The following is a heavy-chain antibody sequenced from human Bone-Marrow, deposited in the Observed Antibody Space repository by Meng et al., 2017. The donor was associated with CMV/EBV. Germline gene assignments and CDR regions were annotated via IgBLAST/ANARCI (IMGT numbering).Heavy chain of an antibody. CDR2: MNSGGSA. D-gene: IGHD3-16*01. Sequence: SETLSLTCNVSGGSISSYYWSWIRQPPGKGLEWIGFMNSGGSANYNPSLRSRVTISVDMSQNQFPLRLSSVTAADKAGYFCARDPATGPRGDHFDYWGQGTRVTVSS. V-gene: IGHV4-59*01. CDR1: GGSISSYY. CDR3: ARDPATGPRGDHFDY. J-gene: IGHJ4*02.